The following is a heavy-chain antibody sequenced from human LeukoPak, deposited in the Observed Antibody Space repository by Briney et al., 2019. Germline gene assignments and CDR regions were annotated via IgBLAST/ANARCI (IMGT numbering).Heavy chain of an antibody. D-gene: IGHD3-10*01. Sequence: ASVKVSCKASGYTFTSYDINWVRQATGQGLEWMGWISAYNGNTNYAQKLQGRVTMTTDTSTSTAYMELRSLRSDDTAVYYCAREGYYGSGSYYVYWGQGTLVTVSS. CDR3: AREGYYGSGSYYVY. J-gene: IGHJ4*02. CDR1: GYTFTSYD. CDR2: ISAYNGNT. V-gene: IGHV1-18*01.